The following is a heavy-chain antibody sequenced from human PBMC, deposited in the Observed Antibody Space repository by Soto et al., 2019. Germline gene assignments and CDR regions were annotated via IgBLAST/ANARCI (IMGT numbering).Heavy chain of an antibody. CDR2: ISYDGSNK. CDR1: EFTFSSYA. J-gene: IGHJ6*02. D-gene: IGHD1-7*01. Sequence: GSQRLSCTAAEFTFSSYAMHSVRQAPGKGLAWVAVISYDGSNKYYADSVKGRFTISRDNSKNTLYLQMNSLRAEDTAVYYCARDGEGLELRVQHYYYGMDVWGQGT. CDR3: ARDGEGLELRVQHYYYGMDV. V-gene: IGHV3-30-3*01.